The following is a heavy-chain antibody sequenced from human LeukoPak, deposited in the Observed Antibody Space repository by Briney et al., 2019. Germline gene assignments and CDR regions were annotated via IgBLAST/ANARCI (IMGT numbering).Heavy chain of an antibody. J-gene: IGHJ5*02. V-gene: IGHV4-34*01. CDR2: INHSGST. D-gene: IGHD3-3*01. CDR3: ARLVWSGYPDWFDP. Sequence: PSETLSLTCAVYGGSFSGYYWSWIRQPPGKGLEWIGEINHSGSTNYNPSLKSRVTISVDTSKNQFSLRLTPVTAADTAVYYCARLVWSGYPDWFDPWGQGTLVTVSS. CDR1: GGSFSGYY.